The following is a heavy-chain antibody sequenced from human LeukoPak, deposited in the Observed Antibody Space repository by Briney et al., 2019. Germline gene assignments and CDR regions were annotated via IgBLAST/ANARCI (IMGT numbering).Heavy chain of an antibody. CDR1: GYTFTGSY. D-gene: IGHD1-1*01. Sequence: ASVKVSCKASGYTFTGSYMHWVRQAPGQGLEWMGWINPNSGGTNYAQKFQGWVTMTRGTSISTAYMELSRLRSDDTAVYYCARVQRGYYGMDVWGQGTTVTVSS. CDR3: ARVQRGYYGMDV. V-gene: IGHV1-2*04. J-gene: IGHJ6*02. CDR2: INPNSGGT.